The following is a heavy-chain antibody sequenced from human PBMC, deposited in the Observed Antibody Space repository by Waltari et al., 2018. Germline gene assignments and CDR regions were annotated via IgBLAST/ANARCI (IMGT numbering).Heavy chain of an antibody. Sequence: EVQLVESGGGLVHPGGSLRLSGAASGFTVSSNHVSWVRQAPGKGLEWVSLIYSAGSTYYADSVRGRFSISRDNSKNTLHLQMNSLRAEDTAMYYCARARDEDTAMVYFDHWGQGTLISVSS. V-gene: IGHV3-66*02. CDR1: GFTVSSNH. CDR3: ARARDEDTAMVYFDH. D-gene: IGHD5-18*01. J-gene: IGHJ4*02. CDR2: IYSAGST.